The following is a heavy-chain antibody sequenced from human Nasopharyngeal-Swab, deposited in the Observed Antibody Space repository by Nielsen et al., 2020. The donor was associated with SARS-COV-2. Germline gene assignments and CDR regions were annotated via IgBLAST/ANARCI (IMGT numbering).Heavy chain of an antibody. CDR3: AREEFGGYDSSGYAYSYYFDY. J-gene: IGHJ4*02. Sequence: GESLKISCAASGFTFSSYWMHWVRQAPGKGLVWVSRINSDGSSTSYADSVKGRFTISRDNAKNTLYLQMNSLRAGDTAVYYCAREEFGGYDSSGYAYSYYFDYWGQGTLVTVSS. V-gene: IGHV3-74*01. CDR2: INSDGSST. D-gene: IGHD3-22*01. CDR1: GFTFSSYW.